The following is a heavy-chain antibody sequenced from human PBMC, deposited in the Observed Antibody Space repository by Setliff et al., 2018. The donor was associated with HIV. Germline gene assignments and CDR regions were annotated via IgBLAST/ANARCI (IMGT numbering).Heavy chain of an antibody. J-gene: IGHJ3*02. CDR1: GYIFGNYG. CDR2: ISGHNGNT. D-gene: IGHD1-26*01. V-gene: IGHV1-18*01. CDR3: TRGPWSKVVTTDTFDI. Sequence: ASVKVSCKASGYIFGNYGINWARQAPGQGLEWMRWISGHNGNTNSAQKVQGRVIMTTDTSTSTAYMELRSLRSDDAAVYYCTRGPWSKVVTTDTFDIWGQGTMVTVSS.